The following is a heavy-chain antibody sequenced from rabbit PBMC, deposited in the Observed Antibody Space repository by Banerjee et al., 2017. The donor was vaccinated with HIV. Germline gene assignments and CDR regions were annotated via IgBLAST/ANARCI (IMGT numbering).Heavy chain of an antibody. CDR3: ARVGSSGYPNL. CDR2: IYPDYGST. V-gene: IGHV1S47*01. D-gene: IGHD1-1*01. Sequence: QEQLVESGGGLVTLGGSLKLSCKASGIDFSSYGISWVRQAPGKGLEWIAYIYPDYGSTDYASWVNGRFTISLDNAQNTVFLQMTSLTAADTATYFCARVGSSGYPNLWGQGTLVTVS. J-gene: IGHJ4*01. CDR1: GIDFSSYG.